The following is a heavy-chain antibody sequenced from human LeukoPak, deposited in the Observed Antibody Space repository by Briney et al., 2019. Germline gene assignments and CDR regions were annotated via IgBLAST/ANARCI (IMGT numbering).Heavy chain of an antibody. J-gene: IGHJ4*02. CDR1: GYTFTGYY. D-gene: IGHD6-6*01. Sequence: ASVKVSCKASGYTFTGYYMHWVRQAPGQGLEWMGWMNPNSGNTGYAQKFQGRVTMTRNTSISTAYMELSSLRSEDTAVYYCASFYHSSSPFWGQGTLVTVSS. CDR2: MNPNSGNT. V-gene: IGHV1-8*02. CDR3: ASFYHSSSPF.